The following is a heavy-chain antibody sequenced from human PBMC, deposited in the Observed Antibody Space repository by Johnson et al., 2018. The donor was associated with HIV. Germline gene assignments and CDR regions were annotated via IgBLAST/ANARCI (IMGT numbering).Heavy chain of an antibody. CDR1: GFTFSSYG. Sequence: QVQLVESGGGVVQPGGSLRLSCVASGFTFSSYGMHWVRQAPGKGLEWVAFIRYDGSNKYYADSVKGRFTISRVNSKSMLHLQMNSLRTDDAAVYYCAKGRNTYGADVFDIWGQGTMVTVSS. J-gene: IGHJ3*02. CDR3: AKGRNTYGADVFDI. V-gene: IGHV3-30*02. D-gene: IGHD4/OR15-4a*01. CDR2: IRYDGSNK.